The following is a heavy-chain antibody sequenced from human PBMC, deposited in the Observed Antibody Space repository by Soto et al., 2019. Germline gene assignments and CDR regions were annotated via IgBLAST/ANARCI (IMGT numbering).Heavy chain of an antibody. CDR3: AKWGRANCYALRPCNYYYMGA. D-gene: IGHD2-2*01. Sequence: TGGSLRLSCPLSRFRFNVYSISWVRPPAEKVRGWVASMIARGATTHHADSVKSRFTISRDSSKHTLYLNMNRLRVEDTVVYYCAKWGRANCYALRPCNYYYMGAWGKGATVTVSS. V-gene: IGHV3-23*01. CDR2: MIARGATT. J-gene: IGHJ6*03. CDR1: RFRFNVYS.